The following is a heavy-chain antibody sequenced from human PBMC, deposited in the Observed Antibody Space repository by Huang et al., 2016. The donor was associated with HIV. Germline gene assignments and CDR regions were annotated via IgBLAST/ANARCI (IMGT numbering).Heavy chain of an antibody. CDR1: GFTFNKFD. Sequence: QVQLVESGGGVVQPGRSLRLSCAAFGFTFNKFDMHWVRQAPGKGLSWVAIISYDGSSKYHADSVKGRFTISRDKSKNTVYLQMNSLRVEDTAVYYCAKDGRGSGTYYDYFEYWGQGTLVTVSS. CDR2: ISYDGSSK. V-gene: IGHV3-30*18. CDR3: AKDGRGSGTYYDYFEY. D-gene: IGHD1-26*01. J-gene: IGHJ4*02.